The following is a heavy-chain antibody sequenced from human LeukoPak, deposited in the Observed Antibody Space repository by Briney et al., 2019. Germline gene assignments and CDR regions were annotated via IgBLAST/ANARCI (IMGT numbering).Heavy chain of an antibody. CDR2: IYYSGST. D-gene: IGHD2-2*01. Sequence: SETLSLTCTVSGGSISSSSYYWGWIRQPPGKGLEWIGSIYYSGSTYYNPSLKSRVTISVDTSKNQFSLKLSSVTAADTAVYYCARAGYIVVVPAAIRFDLWGQGTLVTVSS. V-gene: IGHV4-39*07. CDR3: ARAGYIVVVPAAIRFDL. J-gene: IGHJ5*02. CDR1: GGSISSSSYY.